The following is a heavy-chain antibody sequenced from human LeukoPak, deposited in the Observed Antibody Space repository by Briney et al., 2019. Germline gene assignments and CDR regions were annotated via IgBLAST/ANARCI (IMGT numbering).Heavy chain of an antibody. J-gene: IGHJ5*02. CDR3: AGAMRIIIFKGGFDP. CDR2: VYYSGSA. D-gene: IGHD3-3*02. V-gene: IGHV4-39*07. CDR1: GGSISSSNYY. Sequence: SETLSLTCHVSGGSISSSNYYWGWIRQPPGKGLEWIGNVYYSGSASFNPSLKSRVTISVDTSKNQFSLKLSSVTAADTAVYYCAGAMRIIIFKGGFDPWGQGALVTVSS.